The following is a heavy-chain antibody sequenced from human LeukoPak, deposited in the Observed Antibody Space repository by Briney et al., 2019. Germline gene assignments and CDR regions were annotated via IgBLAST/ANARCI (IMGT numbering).Heavy chain of an antibody. CDR1: GDSMRGHY. CDR2: IYYSGST. D-gene: IGHD3-22*01. CDR3: ARDSYYDSSTYYRYMDV. V-gene: IGHV4-59*11. J-gene: IGHJ6*03. Sequence: PSETLSLTCVVSGDSMRGHYWTWIRQPPGKGLEWIGYIYYSGSTNSNPSLQSRVTMSVDTSKNQFSLKLRSVTAADTAVYYCARDSYYDSSTYYRYMDVWGAGTTVNVSS.